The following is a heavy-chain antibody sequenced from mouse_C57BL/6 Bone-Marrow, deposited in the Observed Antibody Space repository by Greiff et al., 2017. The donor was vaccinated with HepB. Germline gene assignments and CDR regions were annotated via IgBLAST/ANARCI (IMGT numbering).Heavy chain of an antibody. CDR3: ARSSSFYGFVGDYFDY. J-gene: IGHJ2*01. CDR1: GYTFTDYY. V-gene: IGHV1-26*01. CDR2: INPNNGGT. D-gene: IGHD2-2*01. Sequence: EVQLQQSGPELVKPGASVKISCKASGYTFTDYYMNWVKQSHGKSLEWIGDINPNNGGTSYNQKFKGKATLTVDKSSSTAYMELRSLTSEDSAVYYCARSSSFYGFVGDYFDYWGQGTTLTVSS.